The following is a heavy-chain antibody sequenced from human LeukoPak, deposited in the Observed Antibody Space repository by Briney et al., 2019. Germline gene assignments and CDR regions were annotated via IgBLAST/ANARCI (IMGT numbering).Heavy chain of an antibody. CDR1: GYTFTSYG. D-gene: IGHD2-21*02. Sequence: GASVKVSCKASGYTFTSYGISWVRQAPGQGLEWMGWISAYNGNTNYAQKLQGRVTMNTDTSTSTAYMELRSLRSDDTAVYYCARAYCGGDCLGSEYFQHWGQGTLVTVSS. J-gene: IGHJ1*01. V-gene: IGHV1-18*01. CDR3: ARAYCGGDCLGSEYFQH. CDR2: ISAYNGNT.